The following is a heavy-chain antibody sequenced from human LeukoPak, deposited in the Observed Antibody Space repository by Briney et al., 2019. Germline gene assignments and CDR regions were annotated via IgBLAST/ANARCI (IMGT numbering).Heavy chain of an antibody. CDR3: AKDVGDYVWGTMS. Sequence: TGGSLRLSCAASGFTVSSNYMSWVRQAPGKGLEWVSVIYSGGSTYYADSVKGRFAISRDNSKNTLYLQMNSLRAEDTAVYYCAKDVGDYVWGTMSWGQGTLVTVSS. J-gene: IGHJ5*02. V-gene: IGHV3-53*01. CDR1: GFTVSSNY. CDR2: IYSGGST. D-gene: IGHD3-16*01.